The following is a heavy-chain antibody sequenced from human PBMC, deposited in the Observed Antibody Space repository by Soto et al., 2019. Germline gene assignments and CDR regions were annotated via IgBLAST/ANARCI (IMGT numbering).Heavy chain of an antibody. V-gene: IGHV1-46*01. D-gene: IGHD2-15*01. CDR1: GHTFTSYY. Sequence: ASVKVSCKASGHTFTSYYMHWVRQAPGQGLEWIGWINLSTASTSYAQKFQGRISITRNTSMNTAYRELSSLKASDTAMYYCARMGVGYCSGGSCSYYYGMDVWGQGTTVTVSS. CDR2: INLSTAST. CDR3: ARMGVGYCSGGSCSYYYGMDV. J-gene: IGHJ6*02.